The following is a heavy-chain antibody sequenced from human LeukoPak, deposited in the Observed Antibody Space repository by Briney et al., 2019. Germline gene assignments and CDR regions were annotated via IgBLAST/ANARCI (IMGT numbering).Heavy chain of an antibody. CDR2: IYPGDSDT. CDR3: ARCPRDGSCSLDY. V-gene: IGHV5-51*01. Sequence: GESLKISCKGSGCSFTSYWIGWVRQMPGKGLEWMVIIYPGDSDTRYSPSFQGQVTISADKSISTAYLQWSSLKASDTAMYYCARCPRDGSCSLDYWGQGTLVTVSS. CDR1: GCSFTSYW. J-gene: IGHJ4*02. D-gene: IGHD2-15*01.